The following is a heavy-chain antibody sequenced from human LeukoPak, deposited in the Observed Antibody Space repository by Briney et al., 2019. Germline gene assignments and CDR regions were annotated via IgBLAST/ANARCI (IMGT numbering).Heavy chain of an antibody. CDR1: GFTVSSNH. J-gene: IGHJ4*02. CDR2: IYSGGDT. V-gene: IGHV3-66*01. CDR3: TRGWGSDWPHFDY. Sequence: GGSLRLSCAASGFTVSSNHMSWVRQAPGKGLEWVSVIYSGGDTYYADSVKDRFTISRDNSKNTLYLQMNSLRAEDTAVYYCTRGWGSDWPHFDYWGQGTLVTVSS. D-gene: IGHD3-9*01.